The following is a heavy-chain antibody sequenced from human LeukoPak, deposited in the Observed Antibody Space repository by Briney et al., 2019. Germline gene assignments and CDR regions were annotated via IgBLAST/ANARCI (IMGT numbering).Heavy chain of an antibody. Sequence: SQTLSLTCTVSGGSISSGGYYWSWIRQPPGKGLEWIGYIYYSGSTNYNPSLKSLVTISVDTSKNQFSLKLSSVTAADTAVYYCAKGYCTNGVCYSNWFDPWGQGTLVTVSS. D-gene: IGHD2-8*01. CDR1: GGSISSGGYY. CDR2: IYYSGST. CDR3: AKGYCTNGVCYSNWFDP. J-gene: IGHJ5*02. V-gene: IGHV4-61*08.